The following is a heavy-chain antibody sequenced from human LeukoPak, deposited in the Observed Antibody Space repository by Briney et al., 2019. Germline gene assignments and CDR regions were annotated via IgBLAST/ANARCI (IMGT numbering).Heavy chain of an antibody. D-gene: IGHD2-15*01. CDR3: ARSYCGGGTCYPTYFDY. Sequence: PGGSLRLSCAASGFTFSSYAMTWVRQAPGKGLEWVSIVYSGGTTDYADSVKGRFTMSRDNSKNTLYLQMNSLRAEDTAVYYCARSYCGGGTCYPTYFDYWGQGTLVTVSS. CDR2: VYSGGTT. J-gene: IGHJ4*02. CDR1: GFTFSSYA. V-gene: IGHV3-66*01.